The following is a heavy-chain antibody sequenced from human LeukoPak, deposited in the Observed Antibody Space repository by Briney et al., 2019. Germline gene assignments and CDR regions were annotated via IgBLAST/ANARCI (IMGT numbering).Heavy chain of an antibody. Sequence: ASVKVSRKASGYTFTSYGISWVRQAPGQGLEWMGWISAYNGNTNYAQKLQGRVTMTTDTSTSTAYMELRSLRSDDTAVYYCSRFLYYYDSSGYYYFDYWGQGTLVTVSS. D-gene: IGHD3-22*01. CDR2: ISAYNGNT. CDR3: SRFLYYYDSSGYYYFDY. J-gene: IGHJ4*02. CDR1: GYTFTSYG. V-gene: IGHV1-18*01.